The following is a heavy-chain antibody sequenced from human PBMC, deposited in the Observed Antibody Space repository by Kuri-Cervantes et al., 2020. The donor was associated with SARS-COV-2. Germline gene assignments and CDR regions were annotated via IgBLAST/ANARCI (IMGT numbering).Heavy chain of an antibody. CDR1: GFTFSHYY. V-gene: IGHV3-11*01. J-gene: IGHJ3*02. Sequence: GGSLRLSCAASGFTFSHYYMSWIRQAPGKGLEWVSYISSSGSTIYYADSVKGRFTISRDNAKNSLYLQMNSLRAEDTAVYYCAREEMTTVSHDAFDIWGQGTMVTVSS. CDR3: AREEMTTVSHDAFDI. D-gene: IGHD4-17*01. CDR2: ISSSGSTI.